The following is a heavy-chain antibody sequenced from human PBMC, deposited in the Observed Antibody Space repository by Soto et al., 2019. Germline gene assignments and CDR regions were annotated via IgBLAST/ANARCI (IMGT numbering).Heavy chain of an antibody. CDR1: GYSFTSYW. Sequence: PGESLKISCKGSGYSFTSYWISWVRQMPGKGLEWMGRIDSSDSYTNYSPSFQGHVTISADKSISTAYLQWSSLRAEDTAVYYCAKDLYVQPPSGWFDPWGQGTVVTVSS. J-gene: IGHJ5*02. CDR2: IDSSDSYT. CDR3: AKDLYVQPPSGWFDP. D-gene: IGHD1-26*01. V-gene: IGHV5-10-1*01.